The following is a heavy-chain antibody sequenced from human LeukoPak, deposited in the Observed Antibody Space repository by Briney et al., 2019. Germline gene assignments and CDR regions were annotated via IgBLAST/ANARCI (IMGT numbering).Heavy chain of an antibody. CDR3: AREGPSSGWGYDAFDI. D-gene: IGHD6-19*01. J-gene: IGHJ3*02. Sequence: GGSLRLSCAASGFTFSSYSMNWVRQAPGKGLEWVSYISSSSSTIYYADSVKGRFTISRDNAKNSLYLQMNSLRAEDTAVYYCAREGPSSGWGYDAFDIWGQGTMVTVSS. CDR2: ISSSSSTI. CDR1: GFTFSSYS. V-gene: IGHV3-48*04.